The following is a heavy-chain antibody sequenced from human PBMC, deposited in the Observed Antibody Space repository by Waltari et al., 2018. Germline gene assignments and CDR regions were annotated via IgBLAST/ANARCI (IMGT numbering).Heavy chain of an antibody. J-gene: IGHJ5*02. CDR2: IYYSGST. CDR3: ARLEGYCSSTSCYNWFDP. Sequence: QVQLQESGPGLVKPSETLSLTCTVSGGSISSYYWSWIRQPPGKGLEWIGYIYYSGSTNYNPSLKSRVTISGDTSKNQFSLKLSSVTAADTAVYYCARLEGYCSSTSCYNWFDPWGQGTLVTVSS. CDR1: GGSISSYY. V-gene: IGHV4-59*08. D-gene: IGHD2-2*01.